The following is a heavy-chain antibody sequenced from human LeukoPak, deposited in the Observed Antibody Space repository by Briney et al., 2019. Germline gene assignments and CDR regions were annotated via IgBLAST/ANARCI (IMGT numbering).Heavy chain of an antibody. CDR3: ASLPRPNCSSTSCYELDV. V-gene: IGHV4-39*07. Sequence: SETLSLTCTVSGGSISSSSYYWGWIRQPPGKGLEWIGSIYYSGSTYYNPSLKSRVTISVDTSKNQFSLKLSSVTAADTAVYYCASLPRPNCSSTSCYELDVWGKGTTVTVSS. J-gene: IGHJ6*04. CDR1: GGSISSSSYY. CDR2: IYYSGST. D-gene: IGHD2-2*01.